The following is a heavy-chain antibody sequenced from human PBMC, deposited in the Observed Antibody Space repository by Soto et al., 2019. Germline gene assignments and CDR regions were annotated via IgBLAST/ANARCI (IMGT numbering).Heavy chain of an antibody. V-gene: IGHV1-8*01. CDR2: VNPNTGNT. D-gene: IGHD3-10*01. CDR3: ARAYGAGSFDF. Sequence: QVQLVQSGAEVKKPGASVKVSCTGSGYTFRSYDIHWVRQATGQGLEWMGWVNPNTGNTGYAQKFQGRVTMTRDMSKSSAYMEVTSLTSEDTAIDYCARAYGAGSFDFWGQGTLVSVSS. J-gene: IGHJ5*01. CDR1: GYTFRSYD.